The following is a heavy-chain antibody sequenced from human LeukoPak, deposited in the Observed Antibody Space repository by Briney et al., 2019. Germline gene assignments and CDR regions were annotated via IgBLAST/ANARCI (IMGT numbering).Heavy chain of an antibody. Sequence: GGSLTLSCAASGFTFSSYDMLWVRQAPGKGLEWVAVIWYGGSSKYYADSVTGRSPISRDNSKNTVYVQMNSHRAEDTAVYYCTRITSSTSSWYYFDYWGQGTLVTVSS. CDR1: GFTFSSYD. V-gene: IGHV3-33*08. D-gene: IGHD6-13*01. CDR3: TRITSSTSSWYYFDY. J-gene: IGHJ4*02. CDR2: IWYGGSSK.